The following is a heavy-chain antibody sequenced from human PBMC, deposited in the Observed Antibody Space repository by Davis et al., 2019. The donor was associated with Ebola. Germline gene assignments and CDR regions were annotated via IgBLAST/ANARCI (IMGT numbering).Heavy chain of an antibody. CDR3: ARLDSSGWSVKFDY. J-gene: IGHJ4*02. D-gene: IGHD6-19*01. Sequence: AASVKVSCKASGYTFTSYYMHWVRQAPGQGLEWMGGIIPIFGTANYAQKLQGRVTMTTDTSTSTAYMELRSLRSDDTAVYYCARLDSSGWSVKFDYWGQGTLVTVSS. V-gene: IGHV1-18*04. CDR1: GYTFTSYY. CDR2: IIPIFGTA.